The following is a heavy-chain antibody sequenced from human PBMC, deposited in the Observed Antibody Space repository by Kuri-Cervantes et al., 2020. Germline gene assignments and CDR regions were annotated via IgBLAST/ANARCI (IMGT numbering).Heavy chain of an antibody. J-gene: IGHJ6*03. CDR1: GFTFSSYA. D-gene: IGHD2-8*01. CDR2: ISGSGGST. V-gene: IGHV3-23*01. CDR3: AKDGRPGNGSPGEDYSYMDV. Sequence: GESLKISCAASGFTFSSYAMSWVRQAPGKGLEWVSAISGSGGSTYYADSVKGRFTISRDNSKNTLYLQMNSLRAEDTAVYYCAKDGRPGNGSPGEDYSYMDVWGKGSTVTVSS.